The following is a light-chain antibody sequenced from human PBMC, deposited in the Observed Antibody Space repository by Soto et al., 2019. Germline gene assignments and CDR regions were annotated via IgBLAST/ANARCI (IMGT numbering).Light chain of an antibody. J-gene: IGLJ1*01. CDR3: CSYAGGSKV. CDR2: EGS. CDR1: SSDVGSYKF. Sequence: QSALTQPASVSGSPGQSITISCTGTSSDVGSYKFVSWYQQYPGKAPKLMIYEGSKRPSGVSDRFSGSKSGNTASLTISALQAEDEADYFCCSYAGGSKVFGAGTKGTVL. V-gene: IGLV2-23*01.